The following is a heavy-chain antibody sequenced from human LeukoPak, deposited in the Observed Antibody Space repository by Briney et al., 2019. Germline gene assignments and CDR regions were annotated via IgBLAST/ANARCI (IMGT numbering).Heavy chain of an antibody. CDR1: GFTFSSYS. V-gene: IGHV3-21*01. CDR2: ISSSSSYI. D-gene: IGHD2-15*01. J-gene: IGHJ6*03. Sequence: GGSLRLSCAASGFTFSSYSMNWVRQAPGKGLEWVSSISSSSSYIYYADSVKGRFTISRDNAKNSLYLQMNSLRAEDTAVYYCAREEIAQYCSGGSCYQNYYMDVWGKGTTVTVSS. CDR3: AREEIAQYCSGGSCYQNYYMDV.